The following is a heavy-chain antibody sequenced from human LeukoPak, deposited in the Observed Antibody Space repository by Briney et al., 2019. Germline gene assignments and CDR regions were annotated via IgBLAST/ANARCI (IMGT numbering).Heavy chain of an antibody. J-gene: IGHJ4*02. CDR2: INHSGST. CDR1: GGSFSGYY. CDR3: ARVRRWESHGYRRLEYFDY. V-gene: IGHV4-34*01. D-gene: IGHD5-18*01. Sequence: SETLSLTCAVYGGSFSGYYWSWIRQPPGKGLEWIGEINHSGSTNYNPSLKSRVTISVDTSKNQFSLKLSSVTAADTAVYYCARVRRWESHGYRRLEYFDYWGQGTLVTVSS.